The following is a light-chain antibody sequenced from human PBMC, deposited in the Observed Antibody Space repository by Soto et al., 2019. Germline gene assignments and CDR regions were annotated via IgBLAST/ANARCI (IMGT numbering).Light chain of an antibody. CDR3: SSYAGSSNV. Sequence: QSALTQPPSASGSPGQSVAIPCTGTSSDGGGYNYVSWYQQHPGKAPKLMIYEVNKRPSGVPDRFSGSKSGNTASLTVSGLQAEDEADYYCSSYAGSSNVFGTGTKLTVL. V-gene: IGLV2-8*01. J-gene: IGLJ1*01. CDR1: SSDGGGYNY. CDR2: EVN.